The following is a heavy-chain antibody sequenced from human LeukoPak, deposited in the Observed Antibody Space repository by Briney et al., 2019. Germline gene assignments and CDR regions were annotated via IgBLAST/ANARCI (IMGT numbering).Heavy chain of an antibody. CDR2: IGTTGSTV. CDR1: GFTFSSYS. V-gene: IGHV3-48*04. Sequence: GGSLRLSCAASGFTFSSYSMNWVRQAPGKGLEWLSSIGTTGSTVYYADSVKGRFTISRDNAKSSLSLQMNSLRAEDTAIYYCTRATPDPVAGLNFFDSWGQGTLVTVSS. D-gene: IGHD2-15*01. CDR3: TRATPDPVAGLNFFDS. J-gene: IGHJ5*01.